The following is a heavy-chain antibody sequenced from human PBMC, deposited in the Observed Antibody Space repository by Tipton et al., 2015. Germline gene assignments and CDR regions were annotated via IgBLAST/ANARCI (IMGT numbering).Heavy chain of an antibody. V-gene: IGHV4-61*01. D-gene: IGHD2-21*02. J-gene: IGHJ5*02. CDR2: TFSGGST. Sequence: TLSLTCTVSGGSVISGTDYWSWIRQPPGKGLEWIGYTFSGGSTNYNPSLKSRVTISLDTSKNQFSLNLNSVTAADTAVHYCTKFNCGGDCYSYRGWFDPWGQGTLVTVSS. CDR3: TKFNCGGDCYSYRGWFDP. CDR1: GGSVISGTDY.